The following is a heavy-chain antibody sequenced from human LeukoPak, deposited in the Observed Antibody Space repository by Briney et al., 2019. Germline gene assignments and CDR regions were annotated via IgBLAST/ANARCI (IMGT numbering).Heavy chain of an antibody. CDR2: ISGSGGST. D-gene: IGHD6-19*01. Sequence: GGSLRLSCAASGFTFSSYAMTWVRQAPGKGLEWVSAISGSGGSTYYADSVKGRFTISRDNSKNTLYLQMNSLRAEDSAVYYCAKAEYSSGWYSSPSAIDYWGQGTLVTVSS. J-gene: IGHJ4*02. CDR3: AKAEYSSGWYSSPSAIDY. CDR1: GFTFSSYA. V-gene: IGHV3-23*01.